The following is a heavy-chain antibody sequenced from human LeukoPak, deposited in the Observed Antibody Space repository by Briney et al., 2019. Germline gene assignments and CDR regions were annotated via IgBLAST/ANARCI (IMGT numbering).Heavy chain of an antibody. CDR3: AKMTAMGFSDY. CDR1: RFTFSNYA. D-gene: IGHD2-21*02. Sequence: GASLRLSCAASRFTFSNYAMSWVRQAPGKGLEWVSAISGSRGSTYYADSVKGRFTISRDNFKNTLYLQMNSLRAEDTAVYYCAKMTAMGFSDYWGQGTLVTVSS. J-gene: IGHJ4*02. V-gene: IGHV3-23*01. CDR2: ISGSRGST.